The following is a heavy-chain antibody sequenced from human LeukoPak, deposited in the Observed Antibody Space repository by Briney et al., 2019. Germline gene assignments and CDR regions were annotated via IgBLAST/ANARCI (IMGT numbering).Heavy chain of an antibody. CDR2: IIPIFGTA. J-gene: IGHJ3*02. CDR3: ARESSVAASGAFDI. CDR1: GGTFSIYA. Sequence: ASVTVSFKASGGTFSIYAISWVRQAPGQGLEWMGGIIPIFGTANYAQKFQGRVTITTDESTSTAYMELSSLRSEDTAVYYCARESSVAASGAFDIWGQGTMVTVSS. D-gene: IGHD6-6*01. V-gene: IGHV1-69*05.